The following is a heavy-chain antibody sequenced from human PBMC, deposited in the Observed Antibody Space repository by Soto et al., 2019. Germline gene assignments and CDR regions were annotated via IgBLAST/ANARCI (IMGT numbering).Heavy chain of an antibody. CDR2: IWYDGSNK. CDR3: ARDYCSSTSCYAHPFDY. J-gene: IGHJ4*02. V-gene: IGHV3-33*01. D-gene: IGHD2-2*01. Sequence: QVQLVESGGGVVQPGRSLRLSCAASGFTFSSYGMHWVREAPGKGLVWVAVIWYDGSNKYYADSVKGRFTISRDNSKNTLYLQMNSLRAEDTAVYYCARDYCSSTSCYAHPFDYWGQGTLVTVSS. CDR1: GFTFSSYG.